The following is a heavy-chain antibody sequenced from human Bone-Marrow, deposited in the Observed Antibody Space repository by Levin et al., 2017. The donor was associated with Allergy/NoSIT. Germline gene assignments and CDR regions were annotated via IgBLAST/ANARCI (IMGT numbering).Heavy chain of an antibody. Sequence: GGSLRLSCTVSGFSFSIYSINWVRQAPGKGLEWVSSISSSGSDMYYVDSVRGRFTISRDNAKNSLTLQMNSLRAEDTAVYYCARGIIGDVRVAHKEAFDIWGQGTMVSVSS. J-gene: IGHJ3*02. CDR1: GFSFSIYS. D-gene: IGHD2-8*02. CDR2: ISSSGSDM. CDR3: ARGIIGDVRVAHKEAFDI. V-gene: IGHV3-21*01.